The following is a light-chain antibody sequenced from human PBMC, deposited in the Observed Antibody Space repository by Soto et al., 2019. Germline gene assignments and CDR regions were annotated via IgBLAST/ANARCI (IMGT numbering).Light chain of an antibody. Sequence: QSALTQPASVSGSPGQSITISCNGTSSDIGGFNYVSWYQQHPGKAPTLIIYEVSNRPSGISHRFSGSKSGDTASLTISGLQAEDEADYYCSSFTNTPTLVLFGGGTKLTVL. J-gene: IGLJ2*01. CDR1: SSDIGGFNY. CDR2: EVS. V-gene: IGLV2-14*03. CDR3: SSFTNTPTLVL.